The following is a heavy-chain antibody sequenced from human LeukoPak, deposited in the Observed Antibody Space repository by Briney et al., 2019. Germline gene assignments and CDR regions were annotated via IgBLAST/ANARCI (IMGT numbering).Heavy chain of an antibody. CDR2: IHYAGST. CDR3: ARHYGP. CDR1: GGSISSISSNN. D-gene: IGHD3-10*01. J-gene: IGHJ4*02. Sequence: SETLSLTCAVSGGSISSISSNNWAWIRQPPGKGLELIAAIHYAGSTYYNPSFMSRVTISVDTSKNQFSLKLNSLTATDTAVYYCARHYGPWGQGTLVTVSS. V-gene: IGHV4-39*01.